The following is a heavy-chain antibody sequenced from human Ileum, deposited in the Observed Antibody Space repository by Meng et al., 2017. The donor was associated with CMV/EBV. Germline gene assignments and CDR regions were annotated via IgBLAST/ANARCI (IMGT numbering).Heavy chain of an antibody. CDR1: GYSFTSYW. D-gene: IGHD1-26*01. CDR2: IYPGDSDT. V-gene: IGHV5-51*01. J-gene: IGHJ4*02. CDR3: ARQARVGSYSLYYFDY. Sequence: GGSLRLSCKGSGYSFTSYWIGWVRQMPGKGLEWMGIIYPGDSDTRYSPSFQGQVTISADKSISTAYLQWSSLKASDTAMYYCARQARVGSYSLYYFDYWGQGTLVTVSS.